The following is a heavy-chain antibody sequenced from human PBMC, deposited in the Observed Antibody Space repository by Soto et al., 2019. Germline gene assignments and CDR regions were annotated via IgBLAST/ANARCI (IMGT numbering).Heavy chain of an antibody. Sequence: QMELVESGGGVVQPGKSLRLSCAASGFTFSTYGMHWVRQPPGKGLEWVAVISFDGSNKNYADSLKGRFTISRDNSKNTLYLQMNSLRPEDTAVYYCAKVAVEKMIDYWGPGTLVTVSS. V-gene: IGHV3-30*18. CDR3: AKVAVEKMIDY. J-gene: IGHJ4*02. CDR1: GFTFSTYG. CDR2: ISFDGSNK.